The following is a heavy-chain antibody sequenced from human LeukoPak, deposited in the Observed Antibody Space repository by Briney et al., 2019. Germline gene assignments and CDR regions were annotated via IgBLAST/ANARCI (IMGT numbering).Heavy chain of an antibody. D-gene: IGHD1-26*01. CDR2: IYYSGST. V-gene: IGHV4-59*01. J-gene: IGHJ4*02. Sequence: SETLSLTCTVSGGSISSYYWSWIRQPPGKGLEWFGYIYYSGSTNYNPSLKSRVTISVDTSKNQFSLKLSSVTAADTAVYYCARDRGSYPVGYFDYWGQGTLVTVSS. CDR3: ARDRGSYPVGYFDY. CDR1: GGSISSYY.